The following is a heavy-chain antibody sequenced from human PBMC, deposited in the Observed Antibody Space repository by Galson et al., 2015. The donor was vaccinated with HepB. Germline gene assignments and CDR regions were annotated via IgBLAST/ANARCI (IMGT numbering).Heavy chain of an antibody. CDR3: ARDRRRRYYDISGFDY. CDR1: GFTFSSYS. J-gene: IGHJ4*02. CDR2: ISSSSSYI. D-gene: IGHD3-9*01. V-gene: IGHV3-21*01. Sequence: SLRLSCAASGFTFSSYSMNWVRQAPGKGLEWVSSISSSSSYIYYADSVKGRFTISRDNAKNSLYLQMNSLRDEDTAVYYCARDRRRRYYDISGFDYWGQGTLVTVSS.